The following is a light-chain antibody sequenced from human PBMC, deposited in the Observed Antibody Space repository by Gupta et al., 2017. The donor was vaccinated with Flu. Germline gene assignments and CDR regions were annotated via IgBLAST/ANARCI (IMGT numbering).Light chain of an antibody. Sequence: GDRVTITCRASQSISTWLAWYQQKPGKAPKLLMYMASTLESGVPTRVSGSGSGTEFTLTISSLQPDDFATYYCQQYNSYPWTFGQGTKVEIK. J-gene: IGKJ1*01. CDR1: QSISTW. V-gene: IGKV1-5*03. CDR3: QQYNSYPWT. CDR2: MAS.